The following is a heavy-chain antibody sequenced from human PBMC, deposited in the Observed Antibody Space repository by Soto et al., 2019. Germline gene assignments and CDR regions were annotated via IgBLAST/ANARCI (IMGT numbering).Heavy chain of an antibody. V-gene: IGHV1-2*02. CDR1: GYSFINYY. CDR2: ISPKSGVT. D-gene: IGHD3-9*01. CDR3: ARPPGYISDWYYFDL. Sequence: GASVKVSCKASGYSFINYYTHWVRRAPGQGFEWMGRISPKSGVTDYAQKFQGRVSLTWDTSLNTAYMELSSLMSEDTAVYYCARPPGYISDWYYFDLRGQGTQVTVSS. J-gene: IGHJ4*02.